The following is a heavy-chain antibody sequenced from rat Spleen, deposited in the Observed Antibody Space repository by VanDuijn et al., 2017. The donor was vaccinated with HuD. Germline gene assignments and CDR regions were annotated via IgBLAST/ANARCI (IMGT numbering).Heavy chain of an antibody. J-gene: IGHJ3*01. CDR2: ITNTGGST. CDR1: GFTFNNYW. D-gene: IGHD4-3*01. Sequence: EVQLVESGGGLVQPGRSLKLSCVASGFTFNNYWMTWIRQAPGKGLEWVASITNTGGSTYYPDSVKGRFTISRDNAKSTLYLQMDSLRSEDTATYYCTTGYNSGYIDWFAYWGQGTLVTVSS. CDR3: TTGYNSGYIDWFAY. V-gene: IGHV5-31*01.